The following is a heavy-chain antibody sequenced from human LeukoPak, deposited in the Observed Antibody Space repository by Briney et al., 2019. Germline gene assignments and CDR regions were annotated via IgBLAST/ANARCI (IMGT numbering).Heavy chain of an antibody. CDR3: ARVRGYSYGGVDY. CDR2: ISSSSSTI. Sequence: PGGSLRLSCAASGFSFSDYYMNWIRQAPGGGLECVAYISSSSSTIHYADSVKGRFTISRDNAKNSLYLQMNSLRAEDTAVYYCARVRGYSYGGVDYWGQGTLVTVSS. V-gene: IGHV3-11*04. J-gene: IGHJ4*02. D-gene: IGHD5-18*01. CDR1: GFSFSDYY.